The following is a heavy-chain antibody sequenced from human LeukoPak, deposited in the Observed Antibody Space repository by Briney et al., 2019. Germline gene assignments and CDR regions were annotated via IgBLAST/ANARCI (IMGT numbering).Heavy chain of an antibody. J-gene: IGHJ3*02. CDR2: ISYDGSNK. CDR3: WGVIHPDAFDI. CDR1: GFTFSSYG. V-gene: IGHV3-30*03. Sequence: RGSLRLSCAASGFTFSSYGMHWVRQAPGKGLEWVAVISYDGSNKYYADSVKGRFTISRDNSKNTLYLQMNSLRAEDTAVYYCWGVIHPDAFDIWGQGTMVTVSS. D-gene: IGHD2-21*01.